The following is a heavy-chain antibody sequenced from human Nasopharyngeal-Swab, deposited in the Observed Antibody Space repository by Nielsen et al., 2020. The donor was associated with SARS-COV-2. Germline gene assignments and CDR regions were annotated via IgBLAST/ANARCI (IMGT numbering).Heavy chain of an antibody. J-gene: IGHJ6*02. D-gene: IGHD6-6*01. CDR3: ARYGQLGPPAYYYYGMDV. Sequence: VRQAPGKGLEWVSGINWNGGSTGYADSVKGRFTISRDNAKNSLYLQMNSLRAEDTAVYYCARYGQLGPPAYYYYGMDVWGQGTTVTVSS. V-gene: IGHV3-20*03. CDR2: INWNGGST.